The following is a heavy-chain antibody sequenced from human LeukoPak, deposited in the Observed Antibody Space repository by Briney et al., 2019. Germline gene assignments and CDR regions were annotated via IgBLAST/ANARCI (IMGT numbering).Heavy chain of an antibody. J-gene: IGHJ6*02. V-gene: IGHV3-66*02. D-gene: IGHD3/OR15-3a*01. CDR3: LRDLGTGTSAGMDV. Sequence: GGSLRLSCAASGFTFSSYWMHWVRQAPGKGLVWVSVIYSGGSTYYADSVKGRFTISRDNSKNTLYLQMNSLRAEDTAVYYCLRDLGTGTSAGMDVWGQGTTVTVSS. CDR2: IYSGGST. CDR1: GFTFSSYW.